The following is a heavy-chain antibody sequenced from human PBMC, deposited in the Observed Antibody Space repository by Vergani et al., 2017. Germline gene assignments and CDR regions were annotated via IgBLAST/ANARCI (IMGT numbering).Heavy chain of an antibody. Sequence: QLQLQESGPGLVKPSETLSLTCTVSGGSISSSSYYWGWIRQPPGKGLEWIGRIYYSGSTYYNPSLKSRVTISVDTSKNQFSLKLSSVTAADTAVYYCARLQGAYSSSWDDAFDIWGQGTMVTVSS. CDR3: ARLQGAYSSSWDDAFDI. D-gene: IGHD6-13*01. J-gene: IGHJ3*02. CDR2: IYYSGST. V-gene: IGHV4-39*01. CDR1: GGSISSSSYY.